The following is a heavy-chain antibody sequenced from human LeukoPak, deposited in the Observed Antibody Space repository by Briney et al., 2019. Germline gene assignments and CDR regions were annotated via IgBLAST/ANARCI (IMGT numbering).Heavy chain of an antibody. J-gene: IGHJ6*03. CDR3: SWIRGALGFYFMDV. V-gene: IGHV3-15*01. CDR2: ILSKGSGGTI. Sequence: GGSLRLSCAVSGLTFSDAWMTWVRQAPGKGLEWVGRILSKGSGGTIDYAAPVQGRFTISRDDSKDTLYLEMNSLKTEDTAVYYCSWIRGALGFYFMDVWGKGTTVTISS. D-gene: IGHD3-10*01. CDR1: GLTFSDAW.